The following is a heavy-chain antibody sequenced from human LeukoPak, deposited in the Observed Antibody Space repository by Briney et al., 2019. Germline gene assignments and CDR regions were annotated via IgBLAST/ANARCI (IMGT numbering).Heavy chain of an antibody. CDR1: GGSISSGGYY. D-gene: IGHD5-24*01. CDR3: ARGSRYSRDGYRILDY. V-gene: IGHV4-31*03. Sequence: PSETLSLTCTVSGGSISSGGYYWSWIRQHPGKGLEWIGYIYYSGSTYYSPSLKSRVTISVDTSKNQFSLKLSSVTAADTAVYYCARGSRYSRDGYRILDYWGQGTLVTVSS. CDR2: IYYSGST. J-gene: IGHJ4*02.